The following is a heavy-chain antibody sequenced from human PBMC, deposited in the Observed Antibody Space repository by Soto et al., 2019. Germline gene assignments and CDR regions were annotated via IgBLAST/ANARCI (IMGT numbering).Heavy chain of an antibody. CDR3: ARALTGTTYWFDS. J-gene: IGHJ5*01. CDR1: GFTFSKYA. Sequence: GGSLRLSCAASGFTFSKYAMNWVRQAPGKGLEWVSSVSTSDTRTYYADSVKGRFTISRDNSDNTVYLQMGSLRAEDTAVYYCARALTGTTYWFDSWGKGTLVTVSS. D-gene: IGHD1-7*01. V-gene: IGHV3-23*01. CDR2: VSTSDTRT.